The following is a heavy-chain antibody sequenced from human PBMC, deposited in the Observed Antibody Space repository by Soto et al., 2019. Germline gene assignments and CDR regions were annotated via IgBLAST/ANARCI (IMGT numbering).Heavy chain of an antibody. J-gene: IGHJ6*02. Sequence: SETLSLTCAVHGGSFSAYYWSWSRQPPWKGLEWIGEINHSGSTNYNPSLRSRVTISVDTSKNQFSLKLSSVTAADTAVYYCARFTIFGVVISMDVWGQGTTVTVSS. D-gene: IGHD3-3*01. CDR2: INHSGST. V-gene: IGHV4-34*01. CDR1: GGSFSAYY. CDR3: ARFTIFGVVISMDV.